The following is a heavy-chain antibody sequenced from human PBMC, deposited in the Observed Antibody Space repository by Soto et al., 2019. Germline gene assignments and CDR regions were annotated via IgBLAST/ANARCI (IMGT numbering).Heavy chain of an antibody. CDR3: ARGGSSDYYYGIDV. CDR1: GYTFPTYA. D-gene: IGHD6-6*01. V-gene: IGHV1-18*01. Sequence: QVQLVQSGTEVKRPGASVKVSCKSSGYTFPTYAISWVRQAPGQGLEWMGWISAYNGNTHYAQKPQGRVTMTSYTFTSTASLELRSLRSDDTAVYYCARGGSSDYYYGIDVWCHGTTVTASS. CDR2: ISAYNGNT. J-gene: IGHJ6*02.